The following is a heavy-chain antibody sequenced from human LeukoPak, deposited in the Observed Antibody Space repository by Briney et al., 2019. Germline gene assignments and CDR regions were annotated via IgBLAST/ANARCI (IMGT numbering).Heavy chain of an antibody. Sequence: SETLSLTCTVSGGSISSSSYYWGWIRQPPGKGLEWIGSIYYSGSTYYNPSLKSRVTISVDTSKNQFSLKLSSVTAADTAVYYCARHAGYSSSWKPPYYYYMDVWGKGTTVTVSS. CDR1: GGSISSSSYY. V-gene: IGHV4-39*01. D-gene: IGHD6-13*01. CDR3: ARHAGYSSSWKPPYYYYMDV. CDR2: IYYSGST. J-gene: IGHJ6*03.